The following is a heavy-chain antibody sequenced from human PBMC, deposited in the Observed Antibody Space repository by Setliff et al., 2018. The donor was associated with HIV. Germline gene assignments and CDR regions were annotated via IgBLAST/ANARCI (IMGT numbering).Heavy chain of an antibody. V-gene: IGHV4-39*01. CDR2: IYYSGST. D-gene: IGHD6-6*01. Sequence: SETLSLTCTVSGGSISSSSYYWGWIRQPPGKGLEWIGSIYYSGSTYYNPSLKSRVTIFVDTSKNQFSLWLSSVTAADTAVYYCARSNELIAARYFDYWGQGTLVTVSS. CDR1: GGSISSSSYY. J-gene: IGHJ4*02. CDR3: ARSNELIAARYFDY.